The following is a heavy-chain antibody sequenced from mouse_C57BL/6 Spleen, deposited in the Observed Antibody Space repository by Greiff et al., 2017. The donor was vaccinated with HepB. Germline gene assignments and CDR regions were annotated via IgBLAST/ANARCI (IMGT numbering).Heavy chain of an antibody. D-gene: IGHD4-1*01. J-gene: IGHJ2*01. CDR3: ARSEGTGPYFDY. CDR1: GYAFSSSW. CDR2: IYPGDGDT. V-gene: IGHV1-82*01. Sequence: VKLQESGPELVKPGASVKISCKASGYAFSSSWMNWVKQRPGKGLEWIGRIYPGDGDTNYNGKFKGKATLTADKSSSTAYMQLSSLTSEDSAVYFCARSEGTGPYFDYWGQGTTLTVSS.